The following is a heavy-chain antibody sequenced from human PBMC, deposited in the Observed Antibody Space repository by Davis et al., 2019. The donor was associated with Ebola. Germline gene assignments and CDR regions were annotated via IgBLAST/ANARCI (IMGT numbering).Heavy chain of an antibody. Sequence: ASVKVSCKASGYTFTGHYIHWVRQAPGQGLEWMGWINPNAGNTKYEQSFQGRVTMTRDTSTTTAYMELTGLRSDDTAVYYCARGSGFWSGYFMAYFEYRGQGTVVTV. D-gene: IGHD3-3*01. CDR3: ARGSGFWSGYFMAYFEY. CDR1: GYTFTGHY. V-gene: IGHV1-2*02. CDR2: INPNAGNT. J-gene: IGHJ4*02.